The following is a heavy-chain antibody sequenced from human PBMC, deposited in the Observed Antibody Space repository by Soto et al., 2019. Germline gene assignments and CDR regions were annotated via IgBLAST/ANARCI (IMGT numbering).Heavy chain of an antibody. CDR2: TYYRSKWYN. V-gene: IGHV6-1*01. CDR1: GDSVSSNSAA. Sequence: SQTLSLTCAISGDSVSSNSAAWNWIRQSPSRGLEWLGRTYYRSKWYNDYAVSVKSRIAINPGTSKNQSSLQLNSVTPEDTAVYYCARDHSSGWSGWFDPWGQGTLVTVS. J-gene: IGHJ5*02. D-gene: IGHD6-19*01. CDR3: ARDHSSGWSGWFDP.